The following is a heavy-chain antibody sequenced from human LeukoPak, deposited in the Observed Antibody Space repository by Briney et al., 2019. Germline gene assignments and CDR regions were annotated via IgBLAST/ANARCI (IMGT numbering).Heavy chain of an antibody. Sequence: PGGSLRLSCAASGFTFSSYAMSWVRQAPGKGLEWVSAISGGGGSTNYADSVKGRFTISRDNSKNMLYLQMNSLRAEDTAVYYCASLRGYCSSTSCYARPNWFDPWGQGTLVTVSS. CDR1: GFTFSSYA. V-gene: IGHV3-23*01. CDR3: ASLRGYCSSTSCYARPNWFDP. CDR2: ISGGGGST. J-gene: IGHJ5*02. D-gene: IGHD2-2*01.